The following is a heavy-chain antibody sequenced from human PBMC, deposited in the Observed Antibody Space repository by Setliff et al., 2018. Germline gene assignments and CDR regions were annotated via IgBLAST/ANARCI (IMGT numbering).Heavy chain of an antibody. J-gene: IGHJ6*03. CDR1: GGSFSNYY. CDR3: ARDNRARHYMDV. V-gene: IGHV4-34*01. Sequence: SETLSLTCTGYGGSFSNYYWSWIRQPPGKGLEWIGEINHSGSPNYNPSLKSRVSTSVEKSKNQFSLKLTSVTAADTAVYYCARDNRARHYMDVWGKGTTVTVSS. D-gene: IGHD3-10*01. CDR2: INHSGSP.